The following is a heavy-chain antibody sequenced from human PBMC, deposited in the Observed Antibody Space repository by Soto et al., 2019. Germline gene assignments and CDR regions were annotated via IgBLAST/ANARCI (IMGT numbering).Heavy chain of an antibody. CDR2: IYWDDDK. CDR3: AHRDFRPGMFDY. J-gene: IGHJ4*02. V-gene: IGHV2-5*02. Sequence: QITLKESGPTLVKPTQTLTLTCTFSGFSLSTSGVGVGWIRQPPGKALEWLALIYWDDDKRYSPSLKSMLTITKDTSKNQVALTMTNMDPVDTATYYCAHRDFRPGMFDYWGQGTLVTVSS. D-gene: IGHD6-13*01. CDR1: GFSLSTSGVG.